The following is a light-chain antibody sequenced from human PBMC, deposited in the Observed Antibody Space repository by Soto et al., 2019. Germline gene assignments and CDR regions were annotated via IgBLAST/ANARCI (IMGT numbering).Light chain of an antibody. J-gene: IGLJ2*01. CDR3: QSYDSSLSAVV. CDR1: SSNIGAVYD. CDR2: NNN. Sequence: QSVLTQPPSVSGAPGQRVTISCTGSSSNIGAVYDVHWYQQVPGTAPRLLISNNNNRPSGVPDRFSGYKSGTSASLDITGLQPDDEADYYCQSYDSSLSAVVFGGGTKGPS. V-gene: IGLV1-40*01.